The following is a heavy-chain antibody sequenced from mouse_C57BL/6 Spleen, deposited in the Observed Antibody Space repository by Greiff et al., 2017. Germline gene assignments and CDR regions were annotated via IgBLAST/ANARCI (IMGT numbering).Heavy chain of an antibody. Sequence: VQLQESGAELVKPGASVKISCKASGYAFSSYWMNWVKQRPGKGLEWIGQIYPGDGDTNYNGKFKGKATLTADQSSNTAYMQLRSLTSEDSAVYFCARAGSNPFAYWGQGTMVTVSA. J-gene: IGHJ3*01. V-gene: IGHV1-80*01. CDR1: GYAFSSYW. D-gene: IGHD1-1*01. CDR2: IYPGDGDT. CDR3: ARAGSNPFAY.